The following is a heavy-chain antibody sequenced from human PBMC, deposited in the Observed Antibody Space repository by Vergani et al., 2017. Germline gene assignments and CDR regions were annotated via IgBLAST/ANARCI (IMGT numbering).Heavy chain of an antibody. D-gene: IGHD3-22*01. CDR2: IYYSGST. Sequence: QLQLQESGPGLVKPSETLSLTCTVSGGSISSSSYYWGWIRQPPGKGLEWIGYIYYSGSTYYNPSLKSRVTISVDTSKNQFSLKLSSVTAADTAVYYCARSEGSGYYITDAFDIWGQGTMVTVTS. CDR1: GGSISSSSYY. V-gene: IGHV4-39*07. J-gene: IGHJ3*02. CDR3: ARSEGSGYYITDAFDI.